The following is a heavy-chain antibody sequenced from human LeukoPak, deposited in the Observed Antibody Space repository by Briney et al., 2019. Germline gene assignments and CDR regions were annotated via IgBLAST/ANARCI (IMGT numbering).Heavy chain of an antibody. Sequence: GGSLRLSCTGSGFTFGAHSMAWVRQAPGKGPEWVGFIRGKAYGGATGYTASVKGRFTISRDDSKSIVYLQMNSLRTEDTAVYYCICLTDPFDYWGQGSLVTVSS. V-gene: IGHV3-49*04. CDR2: IRGKAYGGAT. CDR3: ICLTDPFDY. J-gene: IGHJ4*02. CDR1: GFTFGAHS.